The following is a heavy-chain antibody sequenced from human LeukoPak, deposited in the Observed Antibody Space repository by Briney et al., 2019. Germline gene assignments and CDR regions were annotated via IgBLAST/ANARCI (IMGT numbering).Heavy chain of an antibody. CDR2: IWFDGSNK. V-gene: IGHV3-33*08. CDR1: GFTFSSYG. Sequence: GRSLRLSCAASGFTFSSYGMHWVRQAPGKGLEWLAAIWFDGSNKYYTDSVKGRFTISRDNSKNTLYLQMNTLRAEDTAVYYCATVTSGLTYFDHWGQGTLVTVSS. CDR3: ATVTSGLTYFDH. D-gene: IGHD3-10*01. J-gene: IGHJ4*02.